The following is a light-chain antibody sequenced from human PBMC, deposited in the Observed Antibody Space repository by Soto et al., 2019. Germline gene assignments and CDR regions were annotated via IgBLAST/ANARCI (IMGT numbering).Light chain of an antibody. J-gene: IGLJ3*02. Sequence: QSVLTQPASVSGSPGQSITISCTGTSSDVGGYNYVSWYQQYPGKAPKLMIYEVSNRPSGVSNRFSGSKSGNTAALTISGRQAEDEADYYCSSFTSTHTGVFGGGTKRTVL. CDR3: SSFTSTHTGV. V-gene: IGLV2-14*01. CDR2: EVS. CDR1: SSDVGGYNY.